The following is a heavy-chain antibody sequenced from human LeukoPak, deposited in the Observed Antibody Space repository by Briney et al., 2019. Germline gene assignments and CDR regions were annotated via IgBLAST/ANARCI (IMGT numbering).Heavy chain of an antibody. CDR1: GDSISSNSAT. V-gene: IGHV6-1*01. CDR2: TYYRSKWSS. D-gene: IGHD6-13*01. Sequence: SQTLSLTCAISGDSISSNSATWNWIRQSPSRGLEWLGRTYYRSKWSSDYAVAVKSRIIINPDTTKNQFSLQLNSVTPEDTAVYYCARRAAGAIDYWGQGTLVTISS. CDR3: ARRAAGAIDY. J-gene: IGHJ4*02.